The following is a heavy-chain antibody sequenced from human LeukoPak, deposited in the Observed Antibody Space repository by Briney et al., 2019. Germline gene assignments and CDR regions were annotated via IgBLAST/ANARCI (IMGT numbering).Heavy chain of an antibody. D-gene: IGHD3-10*01. CDR3: ARGGYYFGSGSHRWNWFDP. Sequence: SDTLSLTCTVSGRSISRYYWSWIRQPAGKALEWIGRIYSSGSTNYNPSSKSRVTMSVDTSKNQFSLKLSSVTAADTAVYYCARGGYYFGSGSHRWNWFDPWGQGTLVTVSS. V-gene: IGHV4-4*07. CDR2: IYSSGST. J-gene: IGHJ5*02. CDR1: GRSISRYY.